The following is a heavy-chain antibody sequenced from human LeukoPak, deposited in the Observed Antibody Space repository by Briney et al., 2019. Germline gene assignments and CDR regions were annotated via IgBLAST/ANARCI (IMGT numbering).Heavy chain of an antibody. CDR3: AKEGFGNYYSAYFDY. J-gene: IGHJ4*02. CDR1: GFTFSSYG. V-gene: IGHV3-30*18. Sequence: PGGSLRLSCVASGFTFSSYGMQWVRQAPGKGLEWVAVISYEGSTSYYADSVKGRFTISRDNSKNTLYLQMNGLRAEDTAVYYCAKEGFGNYYSAYFDYWGQGTLVTVSS. CDR2: ISYEGSTS. D-gene: IGHD1-26*01.